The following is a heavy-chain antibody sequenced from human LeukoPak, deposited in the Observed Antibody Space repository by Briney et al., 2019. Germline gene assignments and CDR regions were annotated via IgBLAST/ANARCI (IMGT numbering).Heavy chain of an antibody. J-gene: IGHJ4*02. Sequence: ASVKVSCKASGGTLSSYAISWERQAPGQGLEWMGGIIPIFGTANYAQQFQGRVTITADKSTSTTYMELSSLRSEDTAVYYCARGGGGGAVAGFNFDYWGQGTLVTVSS. V-gene: IGHV1-69*06. D-gene: IGHD6-19*01. CDR1: GGTLSSYA. CDR3: ARGGGGGAVAGFNFDY. CDR2: IIPIFGTA.